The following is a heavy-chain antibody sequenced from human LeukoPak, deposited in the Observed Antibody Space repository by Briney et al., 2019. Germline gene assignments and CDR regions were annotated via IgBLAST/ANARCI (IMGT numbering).Heavy chain of an antibody. Sequence: SETLSLTCAVYGGSFSGYYWSWIRQPPGKGLEWIGEINHSGSTNYNPSLTSRVTISVDTSKNQFSLKLSSVTAADTAVYYCARSMTTWSILTGYYKSHHFDYWGQGTLVTVSS. V-gene: IGHV4-34*01. CDR1: GGSFSGYY. CDR3: ARSMTTWSILTGYYKSHHFDY. D-gene: IGHD3-9*01. J-gene: IGHJ4*02. CDR2: INHSGST.